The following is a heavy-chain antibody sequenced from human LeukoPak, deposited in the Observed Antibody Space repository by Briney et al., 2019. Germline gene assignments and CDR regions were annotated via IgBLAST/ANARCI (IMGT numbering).Heavy chain of an antibody. D-gene: IGHD2-2*01. CDR1: GGSISSGGYY. Sequence: PSQTLSLTCTVSGGSISSGGYYWSWIRQHPGKGLEWIGYIYYSGSTYYNPSLKSRVTISVDTSKNQFSLKLSSVTAADTAVYYCARGRHTGGRYCSSTSCYLGSIGRGYNWFDPWGQGTLVTVSS. J-gene: IGHJ5*02. CDR3: ARGRHTGGRYCSSTSCYLGSIGRGYNWFDP. CDR2: IYYSGST. V-gene: IGHV4-31*03.